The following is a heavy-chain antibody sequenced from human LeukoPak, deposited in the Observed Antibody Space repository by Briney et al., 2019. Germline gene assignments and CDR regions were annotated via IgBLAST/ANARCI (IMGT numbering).Heavy chain of an antibody. CDR2: INAGNGNT. CDR3: ASGRGRWGLAAYFDY. J-gene: IGHJ4*02. CDR1: GYTFTDYF. D-gene: IGHD6-13*01. V-gene: IGHV1/OR15-3*02. Sequence: ASVKVSCKASGYTFTDYFMNWMRQAPGQRLEWMGWINAGNGNTKYSQKPQGRATITRDTSASTAYMQLSSLRSEDTAVYYCASGRGRWGLAAYFDYWGQGTLVTVSS.